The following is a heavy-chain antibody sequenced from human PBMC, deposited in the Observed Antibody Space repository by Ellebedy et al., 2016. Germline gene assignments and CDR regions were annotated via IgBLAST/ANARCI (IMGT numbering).Heavy chain of an antibody. V-gene: IGHV3-21*04. Sequence: GESLKISXVVSGFTSSSYSMNWVRQASGKGLEWVASMSSSTRYIFYADSVKGRFSVSRDNSKAILFLQMNSLRAEDTALYYCAKDGGWRGSDYWGQGTQVTVSS. CDR2: MSSSTRYI. J-gene: IGHJ4*02. D-gene: IGHD6-19*01. CDR3: AKDGGWRGSDY. CDR1: GFTSSSYS.